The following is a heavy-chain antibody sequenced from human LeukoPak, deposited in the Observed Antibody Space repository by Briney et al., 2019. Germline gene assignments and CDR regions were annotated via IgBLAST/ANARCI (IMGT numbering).Heavy chain of an antibody. CDR2: INSDGSST. CDR1: GFAFSTYW. CDR3: AREKAYGMDL. V-gene: IGHV3-74*01. J-gene: IGHJ6*02. Sequence: GGSLRLSCTASGFAFSTYWMHWVRQAPGKGLVWVSRINSDGSSTTYADSVKGRFTISRDNAKDTVYLQMSSLRAEDTAVYYCAREKAYGMDLWGQGTTVTVSS.